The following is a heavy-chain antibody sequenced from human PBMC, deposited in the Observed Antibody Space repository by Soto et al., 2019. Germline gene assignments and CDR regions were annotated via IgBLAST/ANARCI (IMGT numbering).Heavy chain of an antibody. CDR1: GGSFSGYY. V-gene: IGHV4-34*01. D-gene: IGHD3-10*01. CDR2: INHSGST. CDR3: ARGVYYGSGSYHSYYYGMDV. J-gene: IGHJ6*02. Sequence: SETLSLTCAVYGGSFSGYYWSWIRQPPGKGLEWIGEINHSGSTNYNPSLKSRVTISVDTSKNQFSLKLSSVTAADTAVYYCARGVYYGSGSYHSYYYGMDVWGQGTTVTVSS.